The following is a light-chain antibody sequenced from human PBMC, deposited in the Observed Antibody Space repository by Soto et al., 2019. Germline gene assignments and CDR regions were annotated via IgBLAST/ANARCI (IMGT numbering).Light chain of an antibody. CDR1: QGIRND. Sequence: AIQMTQSPSSLSASVGDRVTVTCRASQGIRNDLGWYQQKPGKAPKLLIYGASSLQSGVPSRFSGSGSGSDFILAISSLQPEDFATYFCLKDYNYPRTFGQGTKE. V-gene: IGKV1-6*01. CDR3: LKDYNYPRT. CDR2: GAS. J-gene: IGKJ1*01.